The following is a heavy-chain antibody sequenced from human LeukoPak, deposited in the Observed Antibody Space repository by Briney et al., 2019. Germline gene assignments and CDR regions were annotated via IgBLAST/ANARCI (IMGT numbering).Heavy chain of an antibody. V-gene: IGHV3-23*01. CDR1: GFSFSSYA. CDR2: IDAGGGDT. J-gene: IGHJ6*02. Sequence: GRSLRLPCAASGFSFSSYAMTWVRQAPGKGLEWVSSIDAGGGDTYHSDSVKGRFTISRDNSMNTLYLQMNSLRADDTAVYYCGRPTKYWLVRGNGVDVWGQGTTVTVSS. CDR3: GRPTKYWLVRGNGVDV. D-gene: IGHD6-19*01.